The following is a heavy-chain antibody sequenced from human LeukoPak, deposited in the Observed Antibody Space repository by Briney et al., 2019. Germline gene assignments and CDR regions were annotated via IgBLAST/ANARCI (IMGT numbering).Heavy chain of an antibody. CDR1: GFTFSSYA. D-gene: IGHD3-22*01. V-gene: IGHV3-23*01. CDR3: ARDKGSGYYYFDY. J-gene: IGHJ4*02. CDR2: INTPGGST. Sequence: GGSLRLSCAASGFTFSSYAMSWVRQAPGKGLEWVSAINTPGGSTYYADSVKGRFTISRDNSKNTLYLQMNSLRAEDTALYYCARDKGSGYYYFDYWGQGTLVTVSS.